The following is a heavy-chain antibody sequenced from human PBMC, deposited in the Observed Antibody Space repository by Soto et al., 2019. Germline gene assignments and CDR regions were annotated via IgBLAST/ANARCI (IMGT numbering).Heavy chain of an antibody. J-gene: IGHJ4*02. Sequence: QVHLVQSGAEVKKPGASVKVSCKASGYTFTSYGITWVRQAPGQGLEWMGWISAHNGKTDYAQKLQGRVIVTRDTSTSTAYMELRSRRSDDTAVYYWARGRYGDYWGQGALVTVSS. CDR2: ISAHNGKT. D-gene: IGHD1-1*01. CDR1: GYTFTSYG. V-gene: IGHV1-18*01. CDR3: ARGRYGDY.